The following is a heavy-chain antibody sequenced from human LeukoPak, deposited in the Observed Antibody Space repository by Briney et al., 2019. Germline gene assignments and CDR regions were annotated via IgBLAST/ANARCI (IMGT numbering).Heavy chain of an antibody. J-gene: IGHJ6*03. CDR3: ARGKYYYDSSGYYYVPSGYYYYMDV. V-gene: IGHV4-61*05. D-gene: IGHD3-22*01. CDR1: GGSISSSSYY. CDR2: IYYSGST. Sequence: PSETLSLTCTVSGGSISSSSYYWGWIRQPPGKGLEWIGYIYYSGSTNYNPSLKSRVTISVDTSKNQFSLKLSSVTAADTAVYYCARGKYYYDSSGYYYVPSGYYYYMDVWGEGTTVTISS.